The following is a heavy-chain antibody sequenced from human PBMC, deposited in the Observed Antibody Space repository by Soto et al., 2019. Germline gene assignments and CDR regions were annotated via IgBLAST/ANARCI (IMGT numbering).Heavy chain of an antibody. V-gene: IGHV4-34*01. Sequence: QVQLQQWGAGLLKPSETLSLTCAVYGGSFSGYYWSWIRQPPGKGLEWIGEINHSGSPNYNPSLKSRVTISVDTSRNQCVLKLSSVTASDTAVYYCASAPGILKWLQLGFDYWGEGTLVTVSS. CDR1: GGSFSGYY. J-gene: IGHJ4*02. CDR3: ASAPGILKWLQLGFDY. CDR2: INHSGSP. D-gene: IGHD1-20*01.